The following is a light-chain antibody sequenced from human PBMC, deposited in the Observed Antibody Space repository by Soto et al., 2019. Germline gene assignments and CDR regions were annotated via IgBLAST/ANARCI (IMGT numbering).Light chain of an antibody. Sequence: DIQMTQSPSSLSASVGDRVTITCQARQDISNYLNWYQQKPGKAHKLLSYDASNLETGVPSRFSGSGAETAFTCTNGSLQPGEIAAYYWLLFDNLPRTVDPGTKVGIK. V-gene: IGKV1-33*01. J-gene: IGKJ3*01. CDR3: LLFDNLPRT. CDR1: QDISNY. CDR2: DAS.